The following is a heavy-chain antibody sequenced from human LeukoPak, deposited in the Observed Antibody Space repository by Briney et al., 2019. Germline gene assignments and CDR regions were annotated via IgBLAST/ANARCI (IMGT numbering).Heavy chain of an antibody. Sequence: PGGSLRLSCAASGFTFSSYAMSLGRQAPGKGLEWVSAISGSGGSTYYADSVKGRFTISRDNSKNMLYLQINSLRAEDTAVYYCAKGVRCSGGRCYKPNWFDPWGQGILVTVSS. CDR2: ISGSGGST. J-gene: IGHJ5*02. D-gene: IGHD2-15*01. CDR3: AKGVRCSGGRCYKPNWFDP. CDR1: GFTFSSYA. V-gene: IGHV3-23*01.